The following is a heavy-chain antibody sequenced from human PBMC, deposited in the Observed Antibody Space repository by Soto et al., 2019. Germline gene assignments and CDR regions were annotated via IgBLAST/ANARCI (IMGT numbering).Heavy chain of an antibody. CDR1: GYTFTSYD. J-gene: IGHJ4*02. Sequence: QVQLVQSGAEVKKPGASVKVSCKASGYTFTSYDINWVRQATGQGLEWMGWMNPNSGNTGYAQKFQGRVTMTRNTSISTAYMELSSLRSEDTAVYYCARGPWDSSGYHIEELDYWGQGTLVTVSS. D-gene: IGHD3-22*01. CDR2: MNPNSGNT. V-gene: IGHV1-8*01. CDR3: ARGPWDSSGYHIEELDY.